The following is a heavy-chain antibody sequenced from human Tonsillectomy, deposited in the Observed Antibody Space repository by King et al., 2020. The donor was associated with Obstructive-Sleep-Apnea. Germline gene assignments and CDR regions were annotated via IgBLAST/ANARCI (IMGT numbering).Heavy chain of an antibody. V-gene: IGHV3-23*04. J-gene: IGHJ4*02. Sequence: VQLVEAGGGLVQPGGSLRLSCAASGSTFSSYAMSWVRQAPGKGLEWVSAISGSGGSTYYADSVKGRFTISRDNSKNKLYLQMNSLRAEDTAVYYCAKIRGYSGYDQYFDYWGQGTLVTVSS. CDR3: AKIRGYSGYDQYFDY. CDR1: GSTFSSYA. CDR2: ISGSGGST. D-gene: IGHD5-12*01.